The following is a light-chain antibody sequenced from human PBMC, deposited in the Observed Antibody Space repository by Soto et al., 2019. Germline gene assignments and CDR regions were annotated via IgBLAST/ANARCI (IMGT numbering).Light chain of an antibody. Sequence: DIQMTQSPSSLSASVGDRVTITCRASQRVRTFLNWYQQKPGKAPKLLIYDASSLQTAVPSRFSGSGSGTDFTLTISSLQPEDVATYYCQQSYSSPYTFGQGTNLEIK. CDR1: QRVRTF. V-gene: IGKV1-39*01. CDR3: QQSYSSPYT. CDR2: DAS. J-gene: IGKJ2*01.